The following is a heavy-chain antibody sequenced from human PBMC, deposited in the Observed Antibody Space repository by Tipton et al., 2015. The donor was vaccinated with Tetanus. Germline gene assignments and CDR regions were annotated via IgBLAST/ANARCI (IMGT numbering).Heavy chain of an antibody. CDR1: GFDFRNYD. CDR3: VRDDSGRGFDY. J-gene: IGHJ4*02. Sequence: AVSGFDFRNYDMHWVRQAPGKGLEWVSLIGFRGNTHYADSVKGRFTISRDNSRNSLYLQMSSLRDDDTAMYYCVRDDSGRGFDYWCKGTLVSVSS. V-gene: IGHV3-13*01. CDR2: IGFRGNT. D-gene: IGHD3-10*01.